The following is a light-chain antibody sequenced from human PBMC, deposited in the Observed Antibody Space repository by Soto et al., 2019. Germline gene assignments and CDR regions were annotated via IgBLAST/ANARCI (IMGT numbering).Light chain of an antibody. CDR3: QVWNSDDDHVL. CDR2: DDS. V-gene: IGLV3-21*02. CDR1: NIGSKR. Sequence: SYELTQPPSVSVAPGQTAKISCGGSNIGSKRVHWYQQKPGQAPVVVVYDDSGRPSGIPERFSGSNSGHTATLTISRVEAGDEADYYCQVWNSDDDHVLVGGGTKLTVL. J-gene: IGLJ2*01.